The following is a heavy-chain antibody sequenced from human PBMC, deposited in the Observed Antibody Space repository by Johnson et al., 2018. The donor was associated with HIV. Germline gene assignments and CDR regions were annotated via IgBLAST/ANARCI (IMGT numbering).Heavy chain of an antibody. CDR1: GFTFSSYA. Sequence: VQLVESGGGVVQPGRSLRLSCAASGFTFSSYAMHWVRQAPGKGLEWVAVISYDGSNKYYADSVKGRFTISRDNSKNTLYLQMNSLRAEDTAVYYCARTGGNHAFDIWGQGTMVTVSS. V-gene: IGHV3-30*04. CDR3: ARTGGNHAFDI. J-gene: IGHJ3*02. D-gene: IGHD4-23*01. CDR2: ISYDGSNK.